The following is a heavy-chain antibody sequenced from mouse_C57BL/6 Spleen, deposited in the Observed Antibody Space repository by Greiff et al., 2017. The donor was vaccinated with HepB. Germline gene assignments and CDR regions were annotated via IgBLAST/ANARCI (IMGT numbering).Heavy chain of an antibody. D-gene: IGHD1-1*01. Sequence: VQLQQPGAELVRPGSSVKLSCKASGYTFTSYWMHWVKQRPIQGLEWIGNIDPSDSETHYNQKFKDKATLTVDKSSSTAYMQLSSLTSEDSAVYYCARQGPFGVVSPYWYFDVWGTGTTVTVSS. CDR1: GYTFTSYW. V-gene: IGHV1-52*01. J-gene: IGHJ1*03. CDR3: ARQGPFGVVSPYWYFDV. CDR2: IDPSDSET.